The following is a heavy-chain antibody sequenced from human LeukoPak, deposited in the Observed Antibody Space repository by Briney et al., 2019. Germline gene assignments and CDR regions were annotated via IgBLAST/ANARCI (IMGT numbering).Heavy chain of an antibody. Sequence: ASVKVSCKGSGYTSITYGITWVRQAPGQGLEWMGWISAYNGNTNYAQKLQGRVTMTTDTSTSTTYMELRSLRSDDTAVYYCASSYPVSASELPFDYWGQGTLVTVSS. D-gene: IGHD1-26*01. CDR1: GYTSITYG. CDR2: ISAYNGNT. CDR3: ASSYPVSASELPFDY. V-gene: IGHV1-18*01. J-gene: IGHJ4*02.